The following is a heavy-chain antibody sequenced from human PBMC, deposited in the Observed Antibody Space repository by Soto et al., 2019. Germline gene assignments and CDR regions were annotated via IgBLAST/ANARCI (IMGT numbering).Heavy chain of an antibody. J-gene: IGHJ6*01. D-gene: IGHD2-15*01. CDR3: AREGDCRAGSGSHNPALAFAPGYYNFGMDV. CDR2: IIPILGIT. V-gene: IGHV1-69*08. Sequence: QVQLVQSGAEVKKPGSSVKVSCKASGGTFSSYSISWLRQAPGQGLEWMGRIIPILGITNYAPKFQGRVTITAEKSTSTAYMELWSLTSADTAGYYCAREGDCRAGSGSHNPALAFAPGYYNFGMDVWGLGTTVTVAS. CDR1: GGTFSSYS.